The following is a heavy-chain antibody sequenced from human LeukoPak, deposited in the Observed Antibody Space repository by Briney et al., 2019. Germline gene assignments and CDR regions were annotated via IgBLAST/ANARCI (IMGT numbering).Heavy chain of an antibody. CDR1: GGSVSSYY. D-gene: IGHD2-15*01. Sequence: SETLSLTCTVSGGSVSSYYWNWIRQPPGKGLEWIGYIYYTGSTNYNPSLKSRVTISVDSSKNQFSLKLSSVTAADTAVYYCARGREGRGGLDYWGQGTLVTVSS. CDR3: ARGREGRGGLDY. V-gene: IGHV4-59*02. J-gene: IGHJ4*02. CDR2: IYYTGST.